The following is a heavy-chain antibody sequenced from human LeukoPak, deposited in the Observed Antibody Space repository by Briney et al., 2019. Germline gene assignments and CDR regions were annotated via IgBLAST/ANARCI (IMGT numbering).Heavy chain of an antibody. CDR3: ARGLYYDFWSGYYRLDYYYYMDV. J-gene: IGHJ6*03. Sequence: GGSLRLSCAASGFTFSSYAMSWVRQAPGKGLEWVSAISGSGGSTYYADSVKGRFTISRDNSKNTLYLQMNSLRAEDTAVYYCARGLYYDFWSGYYRLDYYYYMDVWGKGTTVTVSS. V-gene: IGHV3-23*01. CDR2: ISGSGGST. D-gene: IGHD3-3*01. CDR1: GFTFSSYA.